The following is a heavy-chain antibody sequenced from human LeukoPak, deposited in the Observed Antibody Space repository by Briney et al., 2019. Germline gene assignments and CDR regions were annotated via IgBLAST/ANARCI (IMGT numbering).Heavy chain of an antibody. J-gene: IGHJ4*02. CDR2: IYPGDSDA. V-gene: IGHV5-51*01. Sequence: GESLKISCQASGYSFTTYWIGWVRQMPGRGLEWMGIIYPGDSDARYSPSFQGQVTISADKSSRTAYLQWSSLKASDTGIYYCARQSDYNILTGYPSGHYFDYWGPGTLVTVSS. D-gene: IGHD3-9*01. CDR3: ARQSDYNILTGYPSGHYFDY. CDR1: GYSFTTYW.